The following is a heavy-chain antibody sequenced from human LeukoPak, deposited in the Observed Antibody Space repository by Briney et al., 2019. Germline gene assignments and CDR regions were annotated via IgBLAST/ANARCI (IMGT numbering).Heavy chain of an antibody. D-gene: IGHD2-21*01. CDR2: ISSSGSTI. CDR1: GFTFSDYY. V-gene: IGHV3-11*04. CDR3: AGDRGDIVVSLFDY. Sequence: GGSLTLSCAASGFTFSDYYMSWIRQAPGKGLEWVSYISSSGSTIYYADSVKGRITSSKDNAKNSLYLQMNSLRAEDTAVFYEAGDRGDIVVSLFDYWGQGTLVTVSS. J-gene: IGHJ4*02.